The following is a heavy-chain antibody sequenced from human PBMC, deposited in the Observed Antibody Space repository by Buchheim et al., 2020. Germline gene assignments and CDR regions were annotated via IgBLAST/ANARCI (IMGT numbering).Heavy chain of an antibody. CDR3: ARTGGGGGGY. Sequence: QLQLQESGPGLVKPSETLSLTCTVSGGSISGYFWSWIRQPPGKGLEWIGYIYYSGSTNYNPSLKSRVTISVDTSKNQFFLKLTSVTAADTAVYYCARTGGGGGGYWGQGTL. CDR1: GGSISGYF. CDR2: IYYSGST. D-gene: IGHD2-21*01. J-gene: IGHJ4*02. V-gene: IGHV4-59*01.